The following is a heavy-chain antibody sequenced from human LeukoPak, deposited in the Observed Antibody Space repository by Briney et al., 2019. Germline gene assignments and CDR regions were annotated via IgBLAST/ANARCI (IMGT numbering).Heavy chain of an antibody. V-gene: IGHV1-18*04. Sequence: ASVKVSCKASGYTFTGYYMHWVRQAPGQGLEWMGWISAYNGNTNYAQKLQGRVTMTTDTSTSTDYMELRSLRSDDTAVYYCARENYGSGSYYNSFDYWGQGTLVTVSS. CDR3: ARENYGSGSYYNSFDY. D-gene: IGHD3-10*01. CDR1: GYTFTGYY. J-gene: IGHJ4*02. CDR2: ISAYNGNT.